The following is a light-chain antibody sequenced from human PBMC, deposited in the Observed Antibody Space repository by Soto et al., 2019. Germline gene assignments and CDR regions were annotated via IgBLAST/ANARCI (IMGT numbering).Light chain of an antibody. CDR1: QSVTTN. CDR2: DAS. Sequence: EIVMTQSPAALSVSPGERATLSCRASQSVTTNLAWYQQKPGQAPRLLIYDASTRATGIPARFSASGSGTDFTLTISSLQSEDFAVYYCQRYNNWPPITFGQGTRLEIK. V-gene: IGKV3-15*01. CDR3: QRYNNWPPIT. J-gene: IGKJ5*01.